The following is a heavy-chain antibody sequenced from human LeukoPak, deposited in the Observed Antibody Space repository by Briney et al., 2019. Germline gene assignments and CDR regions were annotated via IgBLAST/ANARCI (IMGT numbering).Heavy chain of an antibody. J-gene: IGHJ4*02. V-gene: IGHV1-18*01. CDR3: ARVNTIFGVVINLGC. D-gene: IGHD3-3*01. CDR2: ISAYNGNT. Sequence: GASVKVSCKASGYTFTSYGISWVRQAPGQGLEWMGWISAYNGNTNYAQKLQGRVTMTTDTSTSTAYMELRSLRSDDTAVYYCARVNTIFGVVINLGCWGQGTLVTVSS. CDR1: GYTFTSYG.